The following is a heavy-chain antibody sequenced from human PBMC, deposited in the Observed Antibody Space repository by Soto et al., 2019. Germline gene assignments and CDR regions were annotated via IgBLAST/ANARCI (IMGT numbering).Heavy chain of an antibody. Sequence: GGSLRLSCAASGFTFSNYAMSWVRQAPGKGLEWVSTVSGSGGSAYYADSVRGRFTISRDNSKNTLYLQMNSLRAEDTAGYYCTKAPLGDYDYFEYWGQGSLVTVSS. CDR3: TKAPLGDYDYFEY. V-gene: IGHV3-23*01. D-gene: IGHD2-21*02. CDR2: VSGSGGSA. J-gene: IGHJ4*02. CDR1: GFTFSNYA.